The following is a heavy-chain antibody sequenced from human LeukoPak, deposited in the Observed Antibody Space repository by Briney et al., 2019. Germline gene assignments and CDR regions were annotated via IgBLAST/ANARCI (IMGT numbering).Heavy chain of an antibody. CDR1: GFSFSSYW. CDR3: AKDRQQYSYGYGAAFGY. J-gene: IGHJ4*02. V-gene: IGHV3-7*01. D-gene: IGHD5-18*01. CDR2: INQGGSEE. Sequence: GGSLRPSCAASGFSFSSYWMSWVRHTPGKGLEWVANINQGGSEEYYVDSVRGRFTISRDNARNLLFLQMSNLRDEDTAVYYCAKDRQQYSYGYGAAFGYWGQGTLVTVSS.